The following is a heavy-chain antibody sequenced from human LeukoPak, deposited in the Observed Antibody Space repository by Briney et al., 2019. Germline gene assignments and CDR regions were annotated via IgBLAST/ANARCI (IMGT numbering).Heavy chain of an antibody. Sequence: ASVKVSCNASGYTFTGHYMHWVRQAPGQGLEWMGWINPNSGGTKYAQKFQGRVTLTRDTSISTAYMELSRLRCDDTAVYYCARSYDFWSGPPFDPWGQGTLVTVSS. CDR1: GYTFTGHY. J-gene: IGHJ5*02. D-gene: IGHD3-3*01. V-gene: IGHV1-2*02. CDR3: ARSYDFWSGPPFDP. CDR2: INPNSGGT.